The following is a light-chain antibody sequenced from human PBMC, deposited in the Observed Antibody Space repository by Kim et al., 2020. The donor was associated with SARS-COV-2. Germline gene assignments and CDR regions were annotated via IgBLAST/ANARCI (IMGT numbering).Light chain of an antibody. J-gene: IGKJ1*01. V-gene: IGKV1-5*01. CDR1: QSISGW. CDR3: QQYNTYKS. CDR2: DAS. Sequence: DIQMTQSPSTLSASVGDRVTITCRASQSISGWLAWYQQKPGKAPKLLIYDASNLESGVPSRFSGSGSGTDFTLTISNLQPDDFATYYCQQYNTYKSFGQGTKLEI.